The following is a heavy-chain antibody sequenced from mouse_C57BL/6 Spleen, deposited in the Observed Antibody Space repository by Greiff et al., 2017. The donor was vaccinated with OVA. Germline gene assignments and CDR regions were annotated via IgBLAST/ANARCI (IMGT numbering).Heavy chain of an antibody. D-gene: IGHD2-1*01. CDR1: GFTFSSYA. CDR2: ISDGGSYT. J-gene: IGHJ3*01. Sequence: EVKLMESGGGLVKPGGSLKLSCAASGFTFSSYAMSWVRQTPEKRLEWVATISDGGSYTYYPDNVKGRFTISRDNAKNNLYLQMSHLKSEDTAMYYCAREDGNYQAWFAYWGQGTLVTVSA. CDR3: AREDGNYQAWFAY. V-gene: IGHV5-4*01.